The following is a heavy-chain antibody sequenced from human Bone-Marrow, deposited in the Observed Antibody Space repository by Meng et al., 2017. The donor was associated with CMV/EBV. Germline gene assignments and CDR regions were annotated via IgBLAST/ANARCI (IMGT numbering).Heavy chain of an antibody. D-gene: IGHD2-2*01. J-gene: IGHJ3*02. CDR3: ARAYTYCSSTSCYFYAFDI. V-gene: IGHV3-21*01. Sequence: GESLKISCAASGFTFSSYTMNWVRQTPGKGLEWVSSISCSSSYIHYADSVKGRFTISRDNAKSSLYLQMNSLRAEDTTVYYCARAYTYCSSTSCYFYAFDIWGQGTMVTVSS. CDR2: ISCSSSYI. CDR1: GFTFSSYT.